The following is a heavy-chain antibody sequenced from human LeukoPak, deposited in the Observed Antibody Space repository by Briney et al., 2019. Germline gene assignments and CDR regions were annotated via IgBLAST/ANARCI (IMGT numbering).Heavy chain of an antibody. D-gene: IGHD6-6*01. CDR3: AKDSSSSLAFDI. J-gene: IGHJ3*02. V-gene: IGHV3-23*01. CDR1: GFTFSSYS. Sequence: PGGSLRLSCAASGFTFSSYSMNWVRQAPGKGLEWVSAISGSGGSTYYADSVKGRFTISRDNSKNTLYLQMNSLRAEDTAVYYCAKDSSSSLAFDIWGQGTMVTVSS. CDR2: ISGSGGST.